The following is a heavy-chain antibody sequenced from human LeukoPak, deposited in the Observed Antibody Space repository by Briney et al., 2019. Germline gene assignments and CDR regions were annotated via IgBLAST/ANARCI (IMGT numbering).Heavy chain of an antibody. CDR2: IDHSGST. V-gene: IGHV4-34*01. J-gene: IGHJ5*02. Sequence: SETLSLTCAVYGGSFSGYYWSWIRQPPGKGLEWIGEIDHSGSTNYNPSLKSRVTISVDTSKNQFSLRLNSVTAADTAVYYCARSRAFNSGAFDPWGQGSLVTVSS. CDR1: GGSFSGYY. D-gene: IGHD1-26*01. CDR3: ARSRAFNSGAFDP.